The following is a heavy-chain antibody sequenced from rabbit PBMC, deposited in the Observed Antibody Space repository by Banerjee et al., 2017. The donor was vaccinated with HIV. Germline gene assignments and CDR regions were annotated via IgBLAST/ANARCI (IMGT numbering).Heavy chain of an antibody. CDR2: IDTNTGKT. Sequence: QSLEESGGDLVKPGASLTLTCTASGFDFSSNAMCWVRQAPGKGLEWIGFIDTNTGKTFYASWAKGRFTISKTSPTTVTLQMTSLTAADTATYFCARDLAGVIGWNFGLWGPGTLVTVS. J-gene: IGHJ6*01. D-gene: IGHD4-1*01. V-gene: IGHV1S40*01. CDR3: ARDLAGVIGWNFGL. CDR1: GFDFSSNA.